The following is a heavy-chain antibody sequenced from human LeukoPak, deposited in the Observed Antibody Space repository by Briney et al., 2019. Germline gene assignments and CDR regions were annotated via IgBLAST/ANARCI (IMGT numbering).Heavy chain of an antibody. J-gene: IGHJ4*02. V-gene: IGHV1-46*01. D-gene: IGHD1-1*01. Sequence: ASVNVSCKSSGYTFTSYYIHWVRQAPGQGLEWMGIINPSSGSTSYAQKFQGRVTMTREMSTSTVYMELSSLRAEDTAVYYCAKSPGTTGVDYWGQGTLVTVSS. CDR2: INPSSGST. CDR1: GYTFTSYY. CDR3: AKSPGTTGVDY.